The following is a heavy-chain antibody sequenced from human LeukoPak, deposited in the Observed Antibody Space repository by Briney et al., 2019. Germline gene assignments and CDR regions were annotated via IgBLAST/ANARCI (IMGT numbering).Heavy chain of an antibody. CDR2: ISGSGGRT. CDR1: GFTFSSYA. V-gene: IGHV3-23*01. J-gene: IGHJ6*03. CDR3: AKAESSSSGYYYYMDV. D-gene: IGHD6-6*01. Sequence: GGSLRLSCAASGFTFSSYAMNWVRQAPGKGLEWVSAISGSGGRTYYADSVKGRFTISRDNSKNTLYLQMNSLRAEDTAVYFCAKAESSSSGYYYYMDVWGKGTTVTVSS.